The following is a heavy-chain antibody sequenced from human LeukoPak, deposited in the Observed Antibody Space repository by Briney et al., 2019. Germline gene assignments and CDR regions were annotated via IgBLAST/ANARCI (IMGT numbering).Heavy chain of an antibody. CDR1: GFTFTSYA. Sequence: PGGSLRLSCAASGFTFTSYAMSWVRQAPGKGLEWDSAISSSGGSTYHADSVKGRFTISRDNSKNTLYLQMNSLRAEDTAVYYCAKPNSGYTAFHIWGQGTMVTVSS. CDR2: ISSSGGST. CDR3: AKPNSGYTAFHI. V-gene: IGHV3-23*01. D-gene: IGHD3-22*01. J-gene: IGHJ3*02.